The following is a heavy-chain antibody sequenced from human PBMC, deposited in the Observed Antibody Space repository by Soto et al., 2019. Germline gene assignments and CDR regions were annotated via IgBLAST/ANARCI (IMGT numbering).Heavy chain of an antibody. Sequence: QVQLQQWGAGLLKPSETLSLTCAVYGGSFSGYYWSWIRQPPGKGLEWIGEINHSGSTNYNPSLKSRVTISVDTSKNQFFLKLSSVTAADTAVYYCAREAAAGPIRWFDPWGQGTLVTVSS. D-gene: IGHD6-13*01. CDR1: GGSFSGYY. V-gene: IGHV4-34*01. CDR3: AREAAAGPIRWFDP. J-gene: IGHJ5*02. CDR2: INHSGST.